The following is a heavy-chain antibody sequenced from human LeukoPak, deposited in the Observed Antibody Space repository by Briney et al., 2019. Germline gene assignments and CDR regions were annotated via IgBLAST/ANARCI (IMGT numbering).Heavy chain of an antibody. CDR1: GFSLEDYA. V-gene: IGHV3-9*01. Sequence: GGSLRLSCVGSGFSLEDYAMHWVRQVPGKGLEWVSSISWDSGNQAYSDSVKGRFTISRDNDKNSLYLQMNSLRAEDTAVYYCAREAAGPIDYWGQGTLVTVSS. D-gene: IGHD6-13*01. J-gene: IGHJ4*02. CDR2: ISWDSGNQ. CDR3: AREAAGPIDY.